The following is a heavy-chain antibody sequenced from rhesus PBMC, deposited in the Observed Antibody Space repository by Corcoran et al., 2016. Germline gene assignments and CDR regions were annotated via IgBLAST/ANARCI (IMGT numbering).Heavy chain of an antibody. CDR1: GVTFSSYG. V-gene: IGHV3S16*01. J-gene: IGHJ4*01. Sequence: EVQLVESGGGLVQPGGSLRLSWEASGVTFSSYGMRGVRQGPGKGLEGVSSIRSASSYIYYAASVRGRFNISRDNAKNSLALQMNCLRAEDTAVYYCTRVTGTTHFDYWGQGVLVTVSS. CDR2: IRSASSYI. D-gene: IGHD1-7*02. CDR3: TRVTGTTHFDY.